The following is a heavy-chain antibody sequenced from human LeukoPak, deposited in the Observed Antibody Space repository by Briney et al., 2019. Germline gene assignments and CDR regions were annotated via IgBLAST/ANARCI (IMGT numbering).Heavy chain of an antibody. V-gene: IGHV3-53*01. Sequence: GGSLRLSCAASGFTVSSKYMSWVRQAPGKGLEWVSVIYSGGSTYYADSVRGQFTISRDTSNNTLYLQMNSLTADDTAVYYCAAHQRWSSFEYWGQGTLVTVSS. CDR3: AAHQRWSSFEY. D-gene: IGHD1-26*01. J-gene: IGHJ4*02. CDR1: GFTVSSKY. CDR2: IYSGGST.